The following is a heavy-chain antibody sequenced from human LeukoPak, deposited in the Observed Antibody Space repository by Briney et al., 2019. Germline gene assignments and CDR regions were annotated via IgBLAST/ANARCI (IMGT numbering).Heavy chain of an antibody. CDR3: ARGRGDARGTSFDP. D-gene: IGHD3-10*01. CDR2: IYYTGST. J-gene: IGHJ5*02. Sequence: SETLSRTCIVSGGSISTYYWSWIRQPPGKGLEWIGYIYYTGSTTYDPSLKSRVSISVDTSKNKFSLDLNSVSAADTAVYYCARGRGDARGTSFDPWGQGTLVTVSS. V-gene: IGHV4-59*01. CDR1: GGSISTYY.